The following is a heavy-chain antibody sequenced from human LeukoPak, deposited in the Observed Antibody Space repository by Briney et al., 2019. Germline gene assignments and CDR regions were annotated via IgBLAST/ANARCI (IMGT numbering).Heavy chain of an antibody. V-gene: IGHV4-39*07. CDR3: AETNTQDWFDP. CDR2: IYHDGNT. CDR1: GGSISSSSYY. J-gene: IGHJ5*02. Sequence: SETLSLTCSVIGGSISSSSYYWGWIRQSPGKGLEWIASIYHDGNTFYNPSLKSRVAISVDTAKSQVSLRLRSVTAADTAVYYCAETNTQDWFDPWGQGTLATVSS. D-gene: IGHD1-7*01.